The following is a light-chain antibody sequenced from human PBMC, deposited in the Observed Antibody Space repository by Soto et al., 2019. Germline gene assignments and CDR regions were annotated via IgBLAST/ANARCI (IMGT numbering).Light chain of an antibody. Sequence: QSVLTQPPSASGTPGQRVTLSCSGGRSNIGSNTVNWYQQLPGTAPRLIMHSNDQRPSGVPDRFSGSKSGTSASLAISDLQSKDEADDFCAAWDDSLSGPAFGGGTKLTVL. CDR1: RSNIGSNT. V-gene: IGLV1-44*01. CDR2: SND. J-gene: IGLJ2*01. CDR3: AAWDDSLSGPA.